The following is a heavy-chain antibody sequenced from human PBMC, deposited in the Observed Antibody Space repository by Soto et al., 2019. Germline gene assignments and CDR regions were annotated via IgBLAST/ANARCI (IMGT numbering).Heavy chain of an antibody. CDR2: ISAHNGNT. J-gene: IGHJ4*02. Sequence: QVHLVQSGAEVKKPGASVKVSCKGSGYTFTTYGITWVRQAPGQGLEWMGWISAHNGNTNYAQKLQGRVTVTRDTSTSTAYMELRSLKSDDTAVYYCARGRYGDYWGQGALVTVSS. CDR1: GYTFTTYG. D-gene: IGHD1-1*01. CDR3: ARGRYGDY. V-gene: IGHV1-18*01.